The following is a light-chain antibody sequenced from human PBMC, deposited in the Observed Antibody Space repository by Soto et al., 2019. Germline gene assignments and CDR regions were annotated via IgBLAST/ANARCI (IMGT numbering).Light chain of an antibody. CDR3: QEHGTYPLT. V-gene: IGKV1-5*03. Sequence: DKQVTQSPSTLSASIGDRVTITCRASRSVGDWLAWFQQKPGKAPKLLIYKASTLESGVPSRFRGTASGTEFTLTISSLQPDDFATYYCQEHGTYPLTFGGGTKVDIK. J-gene: IGKJ4*01. CDR1: RSVGDW. CDR2: KAS.